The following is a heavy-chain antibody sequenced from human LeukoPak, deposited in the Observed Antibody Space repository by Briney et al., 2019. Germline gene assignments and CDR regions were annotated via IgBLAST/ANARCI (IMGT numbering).Heavy chain of an antibody. J-gene: IGHJ6*03. CDR1: GGSIISREHY. CDR3: AGNIVVVPYYYMDV. Sequence: SSETLSLTCAVCGGSIISREHYWGWIRQPPGKGLEWIVSVYYSGNTYYNPSLKSRVTISVDTSKNQFSLKLSSVTAADTAVYYCAGNIVVVPYYYMDVWGKGTTVTVSS. CDR2: VYYSGNT. D-gene: IGHD2-2*01. V-gene: IGHV4-39*01.